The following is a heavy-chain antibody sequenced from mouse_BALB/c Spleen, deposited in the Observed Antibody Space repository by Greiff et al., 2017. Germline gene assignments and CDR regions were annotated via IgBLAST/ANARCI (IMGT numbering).Heavy chain of an antibody. V-gene: IGHV5-6-5*01. CDR2: ISSGGST. CDR1: GFTFSSYA. D-gene: IGHD2-3*01. J-gene: IGHJ2*01. Sequence: EVQRVESGGGLVKPGGSLKLSCAASGFTFSSYAMSWVRQTPEKRLEWVASISSGGSTYYPDSVKGRFTISRDNARNILYLQMSSLRSEDTAMYYCARGDGYYPSYFDYWGQGTTLTVSS. CDR3: ARGDGYYPSYFDY.